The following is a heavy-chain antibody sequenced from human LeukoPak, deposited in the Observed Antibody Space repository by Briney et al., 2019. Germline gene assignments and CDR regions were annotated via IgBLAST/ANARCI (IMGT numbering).Heavy chain of an antibody. D-gene: IGHD2-21*02. CDR3: ARDNDSRDPPHFDY. V-gene: IGHV1-69*06. Sequence: GASVKVSCKASGGTFSNHAVSWVRQAPGQGLEWMGGIIPIFGSANYAQKFRGRVTITADKSTRTAYMELSSLRSEDTAVYYCARDNDSRDPPHFDYWGQGTLVTVSS. CDR1: GGTFSNHA. J-gene: IGHJ4*02. CDR2: IIPIFGSA.